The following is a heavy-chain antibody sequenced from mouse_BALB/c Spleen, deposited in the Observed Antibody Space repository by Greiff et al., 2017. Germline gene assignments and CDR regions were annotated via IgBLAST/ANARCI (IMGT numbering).Heavy chain of an antibody. CDR3: AFYGSSEDWYFDV. Sequence: VQLQQSGAELVKPGASVKLSCTASGFNIKDTYMHWVKQRPEQGLEWIGRIDPANGNTKYDPKFQGKATITADTSSNTAYLQLSSLTSEDTAVYYCAFYGSSEDWYFDVWGAGTTVTVSS. D-gene: IGHD1-1*01. V-gene: IGHV14-3*02. J-gene: IGHJ1*01. CDR1: GFNIKDTY. CDR2: IDPANGNT.